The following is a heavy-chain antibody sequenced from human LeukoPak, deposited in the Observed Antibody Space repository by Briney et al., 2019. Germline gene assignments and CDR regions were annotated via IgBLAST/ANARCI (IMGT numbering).Heavy chain of an antibody. CDR3: AKWGDFDILTGYYVSDF. CDR1: GFTFSNYA. J-gene: IGHJ4*02. D-gene: IGHD3-9*01. V-gene: IGHV3-23*01. CDR2: VTGRGGST. Sequence: SGGSLRLSCVASGFTFSNYAMSWVRQAPGKRLEWVSAVTGRGGSTYYADSVKGRFTISRDNSRNTLFLQMNSLRAEDTAIYYCAKWGDFDILTGYYVSDFWGQGTLVTVPS.